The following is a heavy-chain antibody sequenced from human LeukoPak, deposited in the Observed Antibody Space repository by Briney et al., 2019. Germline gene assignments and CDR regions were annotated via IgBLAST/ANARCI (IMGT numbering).Heavy chain of an antibody. CDR1: GCTFSSYW. J-gene: IGHJ4*02. CDR3: AKDYSPSVWLGELPFGGYYFDY. V-gene: IGHV3-23*01. D-gene: IGHD3-10*01. Sequence: GGSLRLSCAASGCTFSSYWMSCARQAPGKGLEWVSAISGSGGSTYYADSVKGRFTISRDNSKNTLYLQMNSLRAEDTVVYYCAKDYSPSVWLGELPFGGYYFDYWGQGTLVTVSS. CDR2: ISGSGGST.